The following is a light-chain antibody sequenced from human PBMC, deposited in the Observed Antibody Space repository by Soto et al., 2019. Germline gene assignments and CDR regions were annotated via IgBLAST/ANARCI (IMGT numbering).Light chain of an antibody. V-gene: IGKV3-20*01. CDR2: GTS. CDR1: HSLSSAY. Sequence: EIVLTQSPGTLSLSLGERATLSCRASHSLSSAYLAWYQQRAGQAPRLLIYGTSIMATGIPDRFSGSGSGTDLTLTISRLEHEDFAVYYCQQSQSSPPWTFGQGTKVEI. J-gene: IGKJ1*01. CDR3: QQSQSSPPWT.